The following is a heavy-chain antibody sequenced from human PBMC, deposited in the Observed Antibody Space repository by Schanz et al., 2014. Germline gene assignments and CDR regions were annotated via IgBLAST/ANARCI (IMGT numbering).Heavy chain of an antibody. CDR2: ISGSGGST. CDR1: GFTFSSYA. CDR3: ARDEGKDGYNLAFDV. J-gene: IGHJ3*01. D-gene: IGHD5-12*01. V-gene: IGHV3-23*01. Sequence: ELQLLESGGGLVQPGGSLRLSCAVSGFTFSSYAMSWVRQAPGKGLEWVSAISGSGGSTYYADSVKGRFTISRDNSKNTLYLQMNSLRAEDTAVYYCARDEGKDGYNLAFDVWGQGTLVTVSS.